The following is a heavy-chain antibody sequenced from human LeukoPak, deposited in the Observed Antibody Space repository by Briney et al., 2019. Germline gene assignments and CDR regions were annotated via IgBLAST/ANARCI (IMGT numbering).Heavy chain of an antibody. CDR1: GGSFSGYY. CDR2: ISYSGST. CDR3: AREFRASPDY. V-gene: IGHV4-34*11. J-gene: IGHJ4*02. D-gene: IGHD2-21*01. Sequence: PSETLSLTCAVYGGSFSGYYWSWIRQPPGKGLQWIGYISYSGSTNYNPSLKSRVTMSVDTSKNQFSLNLSSVTAADTAVYCCAREFRASPDYWGQGTLVTVSS.